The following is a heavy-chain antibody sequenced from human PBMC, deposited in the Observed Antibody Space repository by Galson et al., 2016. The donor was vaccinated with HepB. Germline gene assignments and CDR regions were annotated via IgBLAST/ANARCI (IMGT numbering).Heavy chain of an antibody. Sequence: PALVKPTQTLTLTCTFSGFSLGTHGMCVSWIRQPPGKALEWLAVIQWDGDKFYSASLKTRPNISKDTSKVQVALPMTNMDPVDTATYYCAHSRRVAMVGGANGYYIMDVWGQGTAVTVSS. CDR1: GFSLGTHGMC. V-gene: IGHV2-70*12. CDR3: AHSRRVAMVGGANGYYIMDV. J-gene: IGHJ6*02. D-gene: IGHD3-10*01. CDR2: IQWDGDK.